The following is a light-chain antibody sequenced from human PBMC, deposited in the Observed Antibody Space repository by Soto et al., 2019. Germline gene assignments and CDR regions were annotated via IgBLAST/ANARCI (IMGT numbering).Light chain of an antibody. CDR1: QSVRPNF. CDR3: QQYGNSPKT. J-gene: IGKJ2*01. CDR2: GTS. V-gene: IGKV3-20*01. Sequence: EIVLTQSPGTLSLSPGERVTLSCRASQSVRPNFLAWYQQKPGQAPRLLIYGTSSRATGIPDRFSGSGSGTDFTLTISRLEPEDFAVYYCQQYGNSPKTFGQWTKLEIK.